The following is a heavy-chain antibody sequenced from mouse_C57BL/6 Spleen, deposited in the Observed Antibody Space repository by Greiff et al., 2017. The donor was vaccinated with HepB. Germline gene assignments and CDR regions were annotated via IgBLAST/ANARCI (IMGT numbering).Heavy chain of an antibody. V-gene: IGHV10-1*01. CDR3: VRHRQLRPDYYAMDY. CDR1: GFSFNTYA. J-gene: IGHJ4*01. CDR2: IRSKSNNYAT. D-gene: IGHD3-2*02. Sequence: EVQLVESGGGLVQPKGSLKLSCAASGFSFNTYAMNWVRQAPGKGLEWVARIRSKSNNYATYYADSVKDRLNSSRDDSENMLYLQMNNLKTEDTAINDLVRHRQLRPDYYAMDYWGQVTSVTVSS.